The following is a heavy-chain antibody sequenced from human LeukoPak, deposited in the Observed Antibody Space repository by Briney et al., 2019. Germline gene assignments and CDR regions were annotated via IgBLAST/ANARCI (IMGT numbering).Heavy chain of an antibody. CDR2: IYSGGST. D-gene: IGHD3-10*01. CDR1: EFTFSSYA. J-gene: IGHJ6*03. Sequence: GETLRLSCAASEFTFSSYAMTWVRQAPGKGLEWVSVIYSGGSTYYADSVKGRFTISRDNSKNTLYLQMNSLRAEDTAVYYCARGSRGNYYYYYMDVWGKGTTVTISS. V-gene: IGHV3-53*01. CDR3: ARGSRGNYYYYYMDV.